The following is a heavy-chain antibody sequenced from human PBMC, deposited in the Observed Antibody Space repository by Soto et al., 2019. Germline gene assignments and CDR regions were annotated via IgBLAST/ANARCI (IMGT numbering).Heavy chain of an antibody. CDR2: FDPEDGET. Sequence: SLVASVKVSCKVSGYTLTELSMQWVRQAPGKGLEWMGGFDPEDGETIYAQKFQGRVTMTEDTSTDTAYMELSSLRSEDTAVYYCATQTYYYDSSGYYPFDYWGQGTLVTVSS. V-gene: IGHV1-24*01. CDR3: ATQTYYYDSSGYYPFDY. CDR1: GYTLTELS. J-gene: IGHJ4*02. D-gene: IGHD3-22*01.